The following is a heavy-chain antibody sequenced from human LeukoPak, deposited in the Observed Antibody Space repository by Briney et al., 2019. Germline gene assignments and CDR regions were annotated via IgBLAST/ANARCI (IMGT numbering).Heavy chain of an antibody. CDR1: GYSISSGYY. CDR2: FYHSGST. Sequence: PSETLSLTCTVSGYSISSGYYWGWIRQPPGKGLEWVESFYHSGSTYYNPSLKSRVTISVDTSKNQFSLKLRSVTAADTAVYYCARLWYGSGSYYKDYWGQGTLVTVSS. D-gene: IGHD3-10*01. CDR3: ARLWYGSGSYYKDY. J-gene: IGHJ4*02. V-gene: IGHV4-38-2*02.